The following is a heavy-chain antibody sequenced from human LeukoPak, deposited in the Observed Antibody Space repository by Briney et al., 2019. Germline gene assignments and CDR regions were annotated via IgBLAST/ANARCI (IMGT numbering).Heavy chain of an antibody. J-gene: IGHJ4*02. D-gene: IGHD1-26*01. CDR2: IYSGGST. CDR3: ARDRSGSYYFDY. CDR1: GFTVSSNY. V-gene: IGHV3-66*01. Sequence: GGSLRLSCAASGFTVSSNYISWVRQAPGKGLEWVSVIYSGGSTYYADSVKGRFTISRDNSKNTLYLQMNSLRAEDTAVYYCARDRSGSYYFDYWGQGTLVTVSS.